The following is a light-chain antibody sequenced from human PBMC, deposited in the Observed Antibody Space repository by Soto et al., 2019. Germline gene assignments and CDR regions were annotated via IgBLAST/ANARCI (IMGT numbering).Light chain of an antibody. V-gene: IGKV3-20*01. Sequence: EVVLTQSPCTLSLSPGERATLSCRASQSVSSSYLAWYQQKPGQPPRLLIYGASSRATGIPDRFSGSGSGTDFTLTISRLVPEDFAVYYCQQYGDSPWTFGQGTKVDI. CDR1: QSVSSSY. CDR2: GAS. J-gene: IGKJ1*01. CDR3: QQYGDSPWT.